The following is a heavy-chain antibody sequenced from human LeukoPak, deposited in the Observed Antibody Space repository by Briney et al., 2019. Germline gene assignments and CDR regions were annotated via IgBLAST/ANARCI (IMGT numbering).Heavy chain of an antibody. CDR2: IYYSGST. D-gene: IGHD2-21*02. CDR3: ARGVVMTAIFSFDY. CDR1: GGSISSYY. Sequence: SETLSLTCTVSGGSISSYYWSWIRQPPGKGLEWIGYIYYSGSTNYNPSLKSRVTISVDTSKNQFSLELSSVTAADTAVYYCARGVVMTAIFSFDYWGQGTLVTVSS. J-gene: IGHJ4*02. V-gene: IGHV4-59*12.